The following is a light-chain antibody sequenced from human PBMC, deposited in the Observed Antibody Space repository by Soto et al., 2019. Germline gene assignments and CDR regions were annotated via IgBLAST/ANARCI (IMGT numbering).Light chain of an antibody. CDR2: GTS. V-gene: IGKV3-20*01. CDR3: KQFGGSPPYT. Sequence: EIVLTQSPGTLSLSPGERATLSCRASQSVSSSYLAWYQQKPGQAPRLLIHGTSSRATGIPDRFSGSGSGTDFTLTINRLEPEDFAVYYCKQFGGSPPYTFGQGTKLDIK. CDR1: QSVSSSY. J-gene: IGKJ2*01.